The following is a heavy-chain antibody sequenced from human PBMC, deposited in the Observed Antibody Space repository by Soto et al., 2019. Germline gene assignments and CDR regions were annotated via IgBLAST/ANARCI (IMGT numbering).Heavy chain of an antibody. CDR3: ARDLLLTYYYDSSGYNDAFDI. V-gene: IGHV4-30-4*01. CDR1: GGSISSGDYY. CDR2: IYYSGST. J-gene: IGHJ3*02. Sequence: QVQLQESGPGLVKPSQTLSLTCTVSGGSISSGDYYWSWIRQPPGKGLEWIGYIYYSGSTYYNPSLKSRVTISVDTSKNQFSLKLSSVTAADTAVYYCARDLLLTYYYDSSGYNDAFDIWGQGTMVTVSS. D-gene: IGHD3-22*01.